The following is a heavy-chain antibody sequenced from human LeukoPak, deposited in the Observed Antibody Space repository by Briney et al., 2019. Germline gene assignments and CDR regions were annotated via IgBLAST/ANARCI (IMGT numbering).Heavy chain of an antibody. V-gene: IGHV4-31*03. CDR2: IYYSGST. J-gene: IGHJ3*02. Sequence: SQTLSLTCTVSGGSISSGGYYWSWIRQHPGKGLEWIGYIYYSGSTYYNPSLKSRVTISADTSKNQFSLKLSSVTAADTAVYYCARCGYSYEDAFDIWGQGTMVTVSS. D-gene: IGHD5-18*01. CDR3: ARCGYSYEDAFDI. CDR1: GGSISSGGYY.